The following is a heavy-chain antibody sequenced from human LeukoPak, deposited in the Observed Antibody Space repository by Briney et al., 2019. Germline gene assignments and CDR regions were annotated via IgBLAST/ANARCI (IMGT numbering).Heavy chain of an antibody. D-gene: IGHD2-15*01. J-gene: IGHJ6*03. CDR3: AKGLGSYYYYMDV. V-gene: IGHV3-23*01. Sequence: GGSLRLSCAASGFTFSSCDMSWVRQAPGKGLEWVSAISGSGGSTYYADSVKGRFTISRDNSKNTLYLQMNSLRAEDTALYYCAKGLGSYYYYMDVWGKGTTVTVSS. CDR2: ISGSGGST. CDR1: GFTFSSCD.